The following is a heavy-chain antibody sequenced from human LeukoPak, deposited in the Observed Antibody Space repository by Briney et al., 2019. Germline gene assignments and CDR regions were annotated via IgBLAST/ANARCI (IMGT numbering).Heavy chain of an antibody. CDR3: AKDLYDYDILTGNFDY. D-gene: IGHD3-9*01. V-gene: IGHV3-23*01. CDR1: GFTFSSYS. Sequence: GGSLRLSCAASGFTFSSYSMSWVRQAPGKGLEWVSIISDSGANTYYADSVKGRFTISRDNSKNTLYLQMNSLRAEDTAVYYCAKDLYDYDILTGNFDYWGQGTLVTVSS. CDR2: ISDSGANT. J-gene: IGHJ4*02.